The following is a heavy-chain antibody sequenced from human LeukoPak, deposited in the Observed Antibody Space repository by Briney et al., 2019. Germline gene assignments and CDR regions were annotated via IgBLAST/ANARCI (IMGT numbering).Heavy chain of an antibody. CDR2: ISGSGGST. CDR3: AKPSPFVQRVYPPEVGDYFDY. Sequence: GGSLRLSCAASGFTFSSYAMSWVRQAPGKGLERVSAISGSGGSTYYADSVKGRFTISRDNSKNTLYLQMNSLRAEDTALYYCAKPSPFVQRVYPPEVGDYFDYWGQGPLVTVSS. D-gene: IGHD2-8*01. J-gene: IGHJ4*02. V-gene: IGHV3-23*01. CDR1: GFTFSSYA.